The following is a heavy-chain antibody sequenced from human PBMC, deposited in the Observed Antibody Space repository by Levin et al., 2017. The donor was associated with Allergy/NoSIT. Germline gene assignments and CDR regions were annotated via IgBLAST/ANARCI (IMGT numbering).Heavy chain of an antibody. CDR1: GGSFSGYY. V-gene: IGHV4-34*01. D-gene: IGHD6-19*01. CDR3: ARAGSGWYRVRGYFDY. J-gene: IGHJ4*02. CDR2: INHSGST. Sequence: NPSETLSLTCAVYGGSFSGYYWSWIRQPPGKGLEWIGEINHSGSTNYNPSLKSRVTISVDTSKNQFSLKLSSVTAADTAVYYCARAGSGWYRVRGYFDYWGQGTLVTVSS.